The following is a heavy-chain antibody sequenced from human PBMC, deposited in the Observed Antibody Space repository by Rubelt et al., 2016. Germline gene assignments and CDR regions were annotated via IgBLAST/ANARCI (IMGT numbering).Heavy chain of an antibody. D-gene: IGHD5-18*01. CDR3: ARHPTALDIYYFDY. Sequence: QVQLQQWGAGLLKPSETLSLTCAVYGGSFSGYYWSWIRQPPGKGLEWIGSTQYSGSTYYNAVLKSRATISVATSKNPFSLKFSSVTAADTAVYYCARHPTALDIYYFDYWGQGTLVTVSS. CDR2: TQYSGST. J-gene: IGHJ4*02. V-gene: IGHV4-34*01. CDR1: GGSFSGYY.